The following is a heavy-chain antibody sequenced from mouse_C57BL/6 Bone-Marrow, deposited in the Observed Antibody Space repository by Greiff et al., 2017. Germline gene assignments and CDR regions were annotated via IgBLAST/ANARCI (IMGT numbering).Heavy chain of an antibody. CDR2: INPNNGGT. CDR1: GYTFTEYS. D-gene: IGHD1-1*01. J-gene: IGHJ1*03. CDR3: ARNYGSSYFWYFAV. Sequence: EVQLQQSGPELVKPGASVKISCKASGYTFTEYSMNWVKQSYGKSLEWIGDINPNNGGTSYNQKFKGKATLTVDKSSSTAYMELLRLTSEESAVYYVARNYGSSYFWYFAVWGTGTMVTVSS. V-gene: IGHV1-26*01.